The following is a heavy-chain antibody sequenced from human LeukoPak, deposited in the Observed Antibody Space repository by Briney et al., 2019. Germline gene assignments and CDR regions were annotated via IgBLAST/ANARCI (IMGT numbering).Heavy chain of an antibody. J-gene: IGHJ4*02. CDR1: GGSISSYY. Sequence: PSETLSLTCTVSGGSISSYYWSWIRQPPGKGLEWIGYIYYSGTTKYNPSLKSRVTISVDTSKNQFSLKLSSVTAADTAVYYCARRGGYCSGGTCELDYWGQGTLVTVSS. V-gene: IGHV4-59*08. CDR3: ARRGGYCSGGTCELDY. CDR2: IYYSGTT. D-gene: IGHD2-15*01.